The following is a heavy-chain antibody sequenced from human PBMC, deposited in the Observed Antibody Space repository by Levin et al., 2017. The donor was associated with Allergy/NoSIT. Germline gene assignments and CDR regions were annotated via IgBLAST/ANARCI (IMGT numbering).Heavy chain of an antibody. D-gene: IGHD3-9*01. Sequence: PGESLKISCAASGFTVSSNYMSWVRQAPGKGLEWVSVIYSGGSTYYADSVKGRFTISRDNSKNTLYLQMNSLRAEDTAVYYCARVLYDILTGWAFDYWGQGTLVTVSS. CDR1: GFTVSSNY. CDR3: ARVLYDILTGWAFDY. J-gene: IGHJ4*02. CDR2: IYSGGST. V-gene: IGHV3-53*01.